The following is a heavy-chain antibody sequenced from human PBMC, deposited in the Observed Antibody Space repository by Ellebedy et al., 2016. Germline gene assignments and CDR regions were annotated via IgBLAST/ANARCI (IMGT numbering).Heavy chain of an antibody. Sequence: SVKVSXXASGGTFSSYAISWVRQAPGQGLEWMGGIIPIFGTANYAQKFQGRVTITADESTSTAYMELSSLRSEDTAVYYCAGSRSSWYSSWYYYYYGMDVWGQGTTVTVSS. J-gene: IGHJ6*02. CDR1: GGTFSSYA. D-gene: IGHD6-13*01. CDR3: AGSRSSWYSSWYYYYYGMDV. CDR2: IIPIFGTA. V-gene: IGHV1-69*13.